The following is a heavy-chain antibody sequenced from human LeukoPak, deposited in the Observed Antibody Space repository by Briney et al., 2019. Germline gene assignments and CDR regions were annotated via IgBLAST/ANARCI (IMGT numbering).Heavy chain of an antibody. Sequence: GRSLRLSCAASRFTFSNAWMSWVRQAPGGGLEWLGRIRSKTDGGTTDYAAPVKGRFTFSRDDSKNTLYLQMNSLKTDDTAVYYCTTLGDQDYWGQGTLVTVSS. CDR3: TTLGDQDY. CDR2: IRSKTDGGTT. D-gene: IGHD3-16*01. CDR1: RFTFSNAW. J-gene: IGHJ4*02. V-gene: IGHV3-15*01.